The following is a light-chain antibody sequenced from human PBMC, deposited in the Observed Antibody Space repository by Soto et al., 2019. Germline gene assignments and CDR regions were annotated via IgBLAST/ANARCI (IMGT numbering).Light chain of an antibody. Sequence: EIVLTQSPATLSLSPGERVTLSCRASQSVSSSLAWFQQKPGQAPRLLIYDASKRATGIPARFSGSGSGTDFTLTINSLDPEDFAVYYCQQRSNQRTFGGGTRVEIK. J-gene: IGKJ4*01. CDR2: DAS. CDR1: QSVSSS. CDR3: QQRSNQRT. V-gene: IGKV3-11*01.